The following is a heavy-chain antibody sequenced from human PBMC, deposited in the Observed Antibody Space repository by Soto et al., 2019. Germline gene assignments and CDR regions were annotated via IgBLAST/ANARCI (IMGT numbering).Heavy chain of an antibody. CDR1: GGTFSSYT. D-gene: IGHD2-15*01. Sequence: SVKVSCKASGGTFSSYTISWVRQAPGQGLEWMGRIIPILGIANYAQKFQGRVTINADKSTSTAYMELSSLRSEDTAVYYCARESVVVVVAATLLGAFDIWGQGTMVTVSS. V-gene: IGHV1-69*04. J-gene: IGHJ3*02. CDR2: IIPILGIA. CDR3: ARESVVVVVAATLLGAFDI.